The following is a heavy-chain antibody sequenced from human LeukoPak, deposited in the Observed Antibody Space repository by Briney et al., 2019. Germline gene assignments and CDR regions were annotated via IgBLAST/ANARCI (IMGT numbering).Heavy chain of an antibody. CDR2: ISYDGSNK. CDR1: GFTFSSYG. D-gene: IGHD3-10*01. J-gene: IGHJ4*02. V-gene: IGHV3-30*03. CDR3: ARDGYGSGTYPGYYFDY. Sequence: PGGSLRLSCAASGFTFSSYGMHWVRQAPGKGLEWVAVISYDGSNKYYADSVKGRFTISRDNSKNTLYLQMNSLRAEDTAVYYCARDGYGSGTYPGYYFDYWGQGTLVTVSS.